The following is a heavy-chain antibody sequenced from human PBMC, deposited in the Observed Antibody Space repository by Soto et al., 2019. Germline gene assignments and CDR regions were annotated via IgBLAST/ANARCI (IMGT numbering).Heavy chain of an antibody. Sequence: HPGGSLRLSCTGSGFTFGDYAMSWVRQAPGKGLEWVCFIRSKAHGGTTDYAASVKGRFTISREDSKSIAYLQMNSLKTEDTAVYYCTSLVVPTAIGPVYYYYGMDVWGKRTTVTVPS. CDR2: IRSKAHGGTT. V-gene: IGHV3-49*04. CDR1: GFTFGDYA. D-gene: IGHD2-2*02. CDR3: TSLVVPTAIGPVYYYYGMDV. J-gene: IGHJ6*04.